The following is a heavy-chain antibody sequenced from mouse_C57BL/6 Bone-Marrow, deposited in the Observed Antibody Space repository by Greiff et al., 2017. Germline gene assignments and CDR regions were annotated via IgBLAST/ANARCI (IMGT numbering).Heavy chain of an antibody. CDR2: IYPGDGDT. CDR1: GYAFSSSW. D-gene: IGHD2-12*01. Sequence: QVQLKESGPELVKPGASVKISCKASGYAFSSSWMNWVKQRPGKGLEWIGRIYPGDGDTNYNGKFKGKATLTADKSSSTAYMQLSSLTSEDSAVYFCARSLRFAYWGQGTLVTVSA. V-gene: IGHV1-82*01. CDR3: ARSLRFAY. J-gene: IGHJ3*01.